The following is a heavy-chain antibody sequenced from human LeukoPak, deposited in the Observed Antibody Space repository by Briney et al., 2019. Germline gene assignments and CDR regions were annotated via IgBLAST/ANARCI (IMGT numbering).Heavy chain of an antibody. Sequence: GGSLRLSCAASGFTFSSYAMHWVRQAPGKGVEWVAVISYDGSNKYYADSVKGRFTICRDNSKNTLYLQMNSLRAEDTAVYYCARKIGTYYYGSGSYTPDYWGQGTLVTVSS. CDR2: ISYDGSNK. V-gene: IGHV3-30-3*01. J-gene: IGHJ4*02. CDR1: GFTFSSYA. CDR3: ARKIGTYYYGSGSYTPDY. D-gene: IGHD3-10*01.